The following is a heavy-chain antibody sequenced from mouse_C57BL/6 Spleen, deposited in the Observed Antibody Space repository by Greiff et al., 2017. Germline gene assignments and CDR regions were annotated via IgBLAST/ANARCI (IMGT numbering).Heavy chain of an antibody. CDR1: GYTFTSYW. CDR3: AKRNLGAMDY. Sequence: QVPLKQPGAELVKPGASVKLSCKASGYTFTSYWMPWVKQRPGQGLEWIGMIHPNSGSTNYNEKFKSKATLTVDKSSSTAYMQLSSLTSEDSAVYYCAKRNLGAMDYWGQGTSVTVSS. CDR2: IHPNSGST. V-gene: IGHV1-64*01. J-gene: IGHJ4*01.